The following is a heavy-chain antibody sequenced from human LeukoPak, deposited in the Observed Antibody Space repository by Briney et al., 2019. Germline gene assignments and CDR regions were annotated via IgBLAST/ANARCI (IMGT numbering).Heavy chain of an antibody. D-gene: IGHD1-26*01. V-gene: IGHV4-4*07. CDR1: GGSISSYY. J-gene: IGHJ3*02. CDR3: ATPRRVGDAFDI. CDR2: IYTSGST. Sequence: SETLSLTCTVSGGSISSYYWSWIRQPAGKGLEWIGRIYTSGSTNYNPSLKSRVTMSVDTSKNQFSLKLSSVTAADTAVYYCATPRRVGDAFDIWGQGTMVTVSS.